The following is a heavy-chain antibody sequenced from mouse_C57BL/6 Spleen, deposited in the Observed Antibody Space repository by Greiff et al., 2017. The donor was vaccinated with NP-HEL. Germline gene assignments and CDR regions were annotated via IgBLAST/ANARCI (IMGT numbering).Heavy chain of an antibody. V-gene: IGHV1-55*01. J-gene: IGHJ2*01. CDR3: ARGDYGNLDY. Sequence: VQLQQPGAELVKPGASVKMSCKASGYTFTSYWITWVKQRPGQGLEWIGDIYPGSGSTNYNEKFKSKATLTVDKSSSTAYMQLSSLTSEDSAVYYCARGDYGNLDYWGQGTTLTVSS. D-gene: IGHD1-2*01. CDR2: IYPGSGST. CDR1: GYTFTSYW.